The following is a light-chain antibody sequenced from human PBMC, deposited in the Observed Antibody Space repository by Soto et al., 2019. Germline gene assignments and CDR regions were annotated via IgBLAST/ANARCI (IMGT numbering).Light chain of an antibody. Sequence: QSVLTQPPSVSGAPGQRVTISCTGSSSNIGAGYDVHWYQQLPGTAPKLPIYGNSNRPSGVPDRFSGSKSGTSASLAITGRRAGDEADYYCQSYASSLSARVVGGGTKLTLL. CDR3: QSYASSLSARV. J-gene: IGLJ3*02. CDR1: SSNIGAGYD. V-gene: IGLV1-40*01. CDR2: GNS.